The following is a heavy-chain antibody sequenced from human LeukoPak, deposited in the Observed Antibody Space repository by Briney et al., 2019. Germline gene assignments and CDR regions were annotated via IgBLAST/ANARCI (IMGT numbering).Heavy chain of an antibody. V-gene: IGHV3-21*01. CDR2: ISSSSSYI. D-gene: IGHD3-9*01. CDR3: ARGTLNFDWLSPFLGP. CDR1: GFTFGDYA. J-gene: IGHJ5*02. Sequence: GGSLRLSCTASGFTFGDYAMSWVRQAPGKWLEWVSSISSSSSYIYYADSVKGRFTISRDNAKNSLYLQMNSLRAEDTAVYYCARGTLNFDWLSPFLGPWGQGTLVTVSS.